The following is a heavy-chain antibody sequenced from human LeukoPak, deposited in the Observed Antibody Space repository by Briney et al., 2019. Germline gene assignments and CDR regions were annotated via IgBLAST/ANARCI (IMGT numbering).Heavy chain of an antibody. CDR3: TSYGSGSYYPNYYYYYGMDV. D-gene: IGHD3-10*01. Sequence: GGSLRLSCAVSGFTFSSYWMSWVRQAPGKGLEWVAVISYDGSNKYYADSVKGRFTISRDNSKNTLYLQMNSLRAEDTAVYYCTSYGSGSYYPNYYYYYGMDVWGQGTTVTVSS. V-gene: IGHV3-30-3*01. CDR1: GFTFSSYW. J-gene: IGHJ6*02. CDR2: ISYDGSNK.